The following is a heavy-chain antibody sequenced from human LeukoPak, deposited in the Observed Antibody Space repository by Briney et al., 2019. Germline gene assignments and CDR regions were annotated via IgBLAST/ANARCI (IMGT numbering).Heavy chain of an antibody. D-gene: IGHD3-10*01. CDR2: IYYSGST. J-gene: IGHJ4*02. V-gene: IGHV4-30-4*01. Sequence: SETLSLTCTVSGGSISSYYWSWIRQPPGEGLEWIGYIYYSGSTYYNPSLKSRVTISVDTSKNQFSLKLSSVTAADTAVYYCARRVQTFDYWGQGTLVTASS. CDR1: GGSISSYY. CDR3: ARRVQTFDY.